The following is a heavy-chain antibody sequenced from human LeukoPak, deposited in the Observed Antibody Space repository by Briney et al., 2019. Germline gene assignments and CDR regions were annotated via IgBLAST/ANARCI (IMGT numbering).Heavy chain of an antibody. V-gene: IGHV3-53*01. J-gene: IGHJ4*02. CDR1: GVTVSSNY. CDR3: AGRRTYFDY. CDR2: IYSGGVT. D-gene: IGHD2-15*01. Sequence: GGSLRLSCAASGVTVSSNYMSWVRQAPGKGLEWVSVIYSGGVTYYADSVKGRLTISRDNSKNTLYLQMNSLRADDTAVYYCAGRRTYFDYWGQGTLVTVSS.